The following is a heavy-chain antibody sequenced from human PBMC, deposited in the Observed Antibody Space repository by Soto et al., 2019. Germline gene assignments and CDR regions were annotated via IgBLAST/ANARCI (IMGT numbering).Heavy chain of an antibody. V-gene: IGHV4-31*03. CDR1: GGSMGTGGYY. CDR2: ISYSGNT. D-gene: IGHD1-26*01. Sequence: TLSLTCTVYGGSMGTGGYYWSWIRQHAGRGLEWIGYISYSGNTYYNPSLMSRVAISVDTSKTQFALNLNSASAADTAVYYCAREKFSGTYYWLDSWGQGTLVTVSS. J-gene: IGHJ5*01. CDR3: AREKFSGTYYWLDS.